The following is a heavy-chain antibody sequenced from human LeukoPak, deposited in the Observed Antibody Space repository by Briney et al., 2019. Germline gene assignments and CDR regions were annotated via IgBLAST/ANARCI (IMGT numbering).Heavy chain of an antibody. D-gene: IGHD3-10*01. V-gene: IGHV3-21*03. CDR3: ARDCWDYGSGSYCGIDY. Sequence: GGSLRLSCAASGFTFSSYNMSWVRQAPGKGLEWVSSITSSSNYIYYADSVKGRFTISRDNAKNPLYLQMNSLRAEDTTVYYCARDCWDYGSGSYCGIDYWGQGTLVTVSS. J-gene: IGHJ4*02. CDR2: ITSSSNYI. CDR1: GFTFSSYN.